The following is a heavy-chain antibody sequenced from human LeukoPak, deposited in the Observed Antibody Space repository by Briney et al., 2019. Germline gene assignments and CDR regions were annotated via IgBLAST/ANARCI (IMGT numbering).Heavy chain of an antibody. D-gene: IGHD6-19*01. CDR3: ARDKYNSGAYGDFDH. Sequence: GGSLSLSCRASGFTFSDYYMTWIRQAPGKGLEWVSYISSRGDTIYYADSVKGRFTISRDNAKNSLYLQMNSLRAGDTAVYYCARDKYNSGAYGDFDHWGQGTLVTVSS. CDR2: ISSRGDTI. CDR1: GFTFSDYY. V-gene: IGHV3-11*04. J-gene: IGHJ4*02.